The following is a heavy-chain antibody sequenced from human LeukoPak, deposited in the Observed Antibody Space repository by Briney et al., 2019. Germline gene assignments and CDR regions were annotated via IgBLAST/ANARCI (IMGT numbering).Heavy chain of an antibody. CDR2: ISSSSTYI. CDR1: GFTFSAYR. J-gene: IGHJ6*04. D-gene: IGHD2-2*01. CDR3: ARDSKLYCSSTSCYMDV. V-gene: IGHV3-21*01. Sequence: PGGSLRLSCEASGFTFSAYRMNWVRQAPGKGLEWVSSISSSSTYIYYVDSVQGRFTISRDNAKNSLYLQINSLRAEDTAAYYCARDSKLYCSSTSCYMDVWGKGTTVTVSS.